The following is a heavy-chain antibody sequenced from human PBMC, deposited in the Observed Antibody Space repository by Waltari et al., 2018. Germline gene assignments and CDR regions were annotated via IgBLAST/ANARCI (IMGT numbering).Heavy chain of an antibody. CDR3: ARHLYSIDYLELAK. CDR1: GFKCPSYA. J-gene: IGHJ4*02. Sequence: DEHLLESGVGLAQPGGSLRPSCAAPGFKCPSYALSWVRQAPGKGLEWVSGISDSGVITKYADSVKGRFTVSRDNSKNTVFLHLNSLRAEDTAFYYCARHLYSIDYLELAKWGQGTLVTVSS. D-gene: IGHD3-22*01. V-gene: IGHV3-23*01. CDR2: ISDSGVIT.